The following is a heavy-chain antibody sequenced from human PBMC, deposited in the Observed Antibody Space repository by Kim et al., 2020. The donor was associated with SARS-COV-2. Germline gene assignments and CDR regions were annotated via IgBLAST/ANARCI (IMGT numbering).Heavy chain of an antibody. V-gene: IGHV3-48*03. Sequence: GGSLRLSCAASGFTFSNFQMNWVRQAPGKGLEWVSHISSSGTIIYYADSVKGRFTISRDNAKNSLYLQMNTLRAEDTAVYYCARDLPVRNDGESDYNYCNTEVWGEGATVTVS. CDR1: GFTFSNFQ. CDR2: ISSSGTII. J-gene: IGHJ6*02. CDR3: ARDLPVRNDGESDYNYCNTEV.